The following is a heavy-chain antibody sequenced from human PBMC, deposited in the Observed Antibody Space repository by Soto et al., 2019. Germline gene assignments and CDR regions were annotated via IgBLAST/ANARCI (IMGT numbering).Heavy chain of an antibody. J-gene: IGHJ4*02. CDR2: IIPILGIA. CDR3: ARENGGNFDY. CDR1: GGTFGSYT. D-gene: IGHD2-15*01. V-gene: IGHV1-69*08. Sequence: QVQLVQSGAEVKKPGSSVKVSCKASGGTFGSYTISWVRQAPGQGLEWMGRIIPILGIANYAQKFQGRVTITADKSTSSAYMELSSLRSEDTAVYYCARENGGNFDYWGQGTLVTVSS.